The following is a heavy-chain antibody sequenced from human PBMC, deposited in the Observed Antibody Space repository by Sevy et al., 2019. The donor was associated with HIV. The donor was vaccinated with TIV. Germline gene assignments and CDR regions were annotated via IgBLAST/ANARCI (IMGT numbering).Heavy chain of an antibody. Sequence: GSLRLSCAASGFTFSSYSMNWVRQAPGKGLEWVSSISSSSSSYIYYADSVKGRFTISRDNAKNSLYLEMNSLRAEDTAVYYCARVDPPGIAVAGTLNYWGQGTLVTVSS. CDR2: ISSSSSSYI. CDR1: GFTFSSYS. CDR3: ARVDPPGIAVAGTLNY. V-gene: IGHV3-21*01. D-gene: IGHD6-19*01. J-gene: IGHJ4*02.